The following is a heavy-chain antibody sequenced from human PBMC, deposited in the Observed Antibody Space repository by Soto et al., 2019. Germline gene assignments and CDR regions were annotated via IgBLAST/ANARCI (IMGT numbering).Heavy chain of an antibody. J-gene: IGHJ4*02. CDR3: AAGEASSRNLAPYYLDF. D-gene: IGHD6-13*01. V-gene: IGHV4-59*01. Sequence: SETLSLTCTVSGGSMRNYFWTWTRQPPGKGLEWIGYIHYSGTTSFFPSYNPSLRSRVTISEDTSKNQFSLKLLSVTTADTAVYFCAAGEASSRNLAPYYLDFWGQGTLVTVSS. CDR2: IHYSGTT. CDR1: GGSMRNYF.